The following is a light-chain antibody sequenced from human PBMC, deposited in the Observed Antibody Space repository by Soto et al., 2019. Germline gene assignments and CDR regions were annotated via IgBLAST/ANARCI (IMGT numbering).Light chain of an antibody. V-gene: IGKV3-11*01. CDR3: QQRSNWPPYT. CDR2: DAS. CDR1: QSVSSY. J-gene: IGKJ2*01. Sequence: EIVLTQSPATLSLSPGERATLSCRASQSVSSYLAWYQHKPGQAPRLLIYDASNRATGIPARFSGGGSGTDFTLTISSLEPEDFAVYYCQQRSNWPPYTFGQGTKVDIK.